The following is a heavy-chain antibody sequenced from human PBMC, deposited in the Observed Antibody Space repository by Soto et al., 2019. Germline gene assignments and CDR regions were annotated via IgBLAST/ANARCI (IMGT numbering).Heavy chain of an antibody. Sequence: QVQLVESGGGVVQPGRSLTLSCAASGFTFSSSGMHWARQAPGKGLEWVGFISYDGSKKFLGDSVKGRFIISRDNSKNTVYVEMNGLRNEDTAVYYCAKDGGYDSSGFYRHSDYWGQGILVIVSS. CDR3: AKDGGYDSSGFYRHSDY. CDR1: GFTFSSSG. J-gene: IGHJ4*02. V-gene: IGHV3-30*18. CDR2: ISYDGSKK. D-gene: IGHD3-22*01.